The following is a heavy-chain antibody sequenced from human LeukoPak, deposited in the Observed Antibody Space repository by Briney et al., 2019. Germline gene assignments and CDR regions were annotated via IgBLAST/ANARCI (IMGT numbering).Heavy chain of an antibody. CDR2: IRYDGSNK. CDR1: GFTFSSYG. V-gene: IGHV3-30*02. D-gene: IGHD2-15*01. CDR3: AKDQIAAFDY. J-gene: IGHJ4*02. Sequence: GGSLRLSCAASGFTFSSYGMHWVRQAPGKGLERVAFIRYDGSNKYYADSVKGRFTISRDNSKNTLYLQMNSLRAEDTAVYYCAKDQIAAFDYWGQGTLVTVSS.